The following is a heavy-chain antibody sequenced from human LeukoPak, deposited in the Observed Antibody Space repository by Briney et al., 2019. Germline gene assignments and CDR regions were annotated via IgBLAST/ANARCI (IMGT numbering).Heavy chain of an antibody. J-gene: IGHJ4*02. CDR3: ARGGSRSYTSSTLDY. Sequence: SETLSLTCSVSGGTITGYYWNWIRQSPGKGLEWIGSISYSRSTNYNPSLKSRVTISIDTSKNRFSLKVSSVIAADTAMYYCARGGSRSYTSSTLDYWGQGTLVTVSS. CDR1: GGTITGYY. V-gene: IGHV4-59*12. D-gene: IGHD6-6*01. CDR2: ISYSRST.